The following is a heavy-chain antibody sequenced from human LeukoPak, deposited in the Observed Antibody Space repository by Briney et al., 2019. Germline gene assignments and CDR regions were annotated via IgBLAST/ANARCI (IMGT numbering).Heavy chain of an antibody. CDR2: IYHSGST. D-gene: IGHD4-11*01. CDR1: GGSISSGGYY. CDR3: VREARSTVPPDYYYYYMDV. Sequence: KPSETLSLTCTVSGGSISSGGYYWSWIRKPPGKGLEWIGYIYHSGSTYYNPSLKSRVTISVDRSKNQFSLKLSSVTAADTAVYYCVREARSTVPPDYYYYYMDVWGKGTTVTVSS. V-gene: IGHV4-30-2*01. J-gene: IGHJ6*03.